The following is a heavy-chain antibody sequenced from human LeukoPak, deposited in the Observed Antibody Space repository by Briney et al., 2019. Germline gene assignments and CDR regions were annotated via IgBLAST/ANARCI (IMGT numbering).Heavy chain of an antibody. V-gene: IGHV1-2*02. Sequence: ASVKVSCKASGYTFTGYYMHWVRQAPGQGLEWMGWINPNSGGTNYAQKFQGRVTMTRNTSIGTAYMELSSLTSEDTAMYYCARRGKGLGYYMDVWGKGTTVTISS. CDR2: INPNSGGT. D-gene: IGHD3-16*01. J-gene: IGHJ6*03. CDR1: GYTFTGYY. CDR3: ARRGKGLGYYMDV.